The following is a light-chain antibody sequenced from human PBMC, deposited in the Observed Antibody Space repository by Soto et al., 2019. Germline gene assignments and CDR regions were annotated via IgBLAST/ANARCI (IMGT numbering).Light chain of an antibody. CDR1: QSVSTSY. CDR2: GAS. J-gene: IGKJ1*01. Sequence: DIVLTQSPGTLSLSPGDRDTLSCRASQSVSTSYLAWYQQKPGQAPRLLIYGASSRATGIPDRFSGSGSGTDFTLTISGLEPEDFAVYYCQQYGNSRGTFGQGTKVDIK. CDR3: QQYGNSRGT. V-gene: IGKV3-20*01.